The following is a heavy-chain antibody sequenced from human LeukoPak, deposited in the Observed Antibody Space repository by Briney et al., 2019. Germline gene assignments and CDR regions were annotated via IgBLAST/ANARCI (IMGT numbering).Heavy chain of an antibody. CDR3: ARVLSVDIRVWLEP. V-gene: IGHV4-4*07. CDR1: AGSISTYY. CDR2: IYSSGST. Sequence: SETLSLTCTVSAGSISTYYWSWIRQPAGKGLEWIGRIYSSGSTNYNPSLKSRVTMSVDTSKNQFSLKLSSVTAVDTAVYYCARVLSVDIRVWLEPWGQGTLVTVSS. D-gene: IGHD5-12*01. J-gene: IGHJ5*02.